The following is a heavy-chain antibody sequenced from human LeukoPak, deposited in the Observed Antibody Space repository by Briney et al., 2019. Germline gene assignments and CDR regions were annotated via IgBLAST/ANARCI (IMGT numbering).Heavy chain of an antibody. D-gene: IGHD4-17*01. CDR1: GGSFSGYY. J-gene: IGHJ6*02. Sequence: LSLTCAVYGGSFSGYYWSWIRQAPGKGLEWVSYISSSGSTIYYADSVKGRFTISRDNAKNSLYLQMNSLRAEDTAVYYCARENLRSPYDGMDVWGQGTTVTVSS. CDR2: ISSSGSTI. V-gene: IGHV3-11*01. CDR3: ARENLRSPYDGMDV.